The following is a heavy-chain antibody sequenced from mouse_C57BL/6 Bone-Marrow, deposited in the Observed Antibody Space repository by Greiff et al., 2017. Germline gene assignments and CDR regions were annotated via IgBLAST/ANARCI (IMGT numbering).Heavy chain of an antibody. J-gene: IGHJ1*03. Sequence: DVMLVESGGGLVKPGGSLKLSCAASGFTFSDYGMHWVRQAPEKGLEWVAYISSGSSTIYYADTVKGRFPISRDNAKTTLFLQMTSLRSEDEAMYYCARRDYGSSPHWYFDVWGTGTTVTVSS. CDR1: GFTFSDYG. V-gene: IGHV5-17*01. CDR3: ARRDYGSSPHWYFDV. D-gene: IGHD1-1*01. CDR2: ISSGSSTI.